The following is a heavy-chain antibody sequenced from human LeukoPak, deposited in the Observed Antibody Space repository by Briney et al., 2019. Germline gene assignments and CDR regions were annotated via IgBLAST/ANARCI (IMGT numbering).Heavy chain of an antibody. J-gene: IGHJ4*02. CDR2: IYYSGST. V-gene: IGHV4-59*08. CDR3: AGHHPRNTVDF. CDR1: GGSISSYY. D-gene: IGHD2/OR15-2a*01. Sequence: SETLSLICTVSGGSISSYYWSWIRQPPGKGLEWIGYIYYSGSTNYNPSLKSRVTTSLDTSKNQFSLKLSSVTAADTAVYYCAGHHPRNTVDFWGQGTLVTVSS.